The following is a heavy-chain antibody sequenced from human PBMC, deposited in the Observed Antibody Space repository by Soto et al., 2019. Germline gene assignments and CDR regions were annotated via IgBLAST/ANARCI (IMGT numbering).Heavy chain of an antibody. CDR3: ASPIVATIYNYYYGMDV. V-gene: IGHV3-11*01. Sequence: GGSLRLSCAASGFTFSDYYMSWIRQAPGKGLEWVSYISSSGSTIYYADSVKGRFTISRDNAKNSLYLQMNSLRAEDTAVYYCASPIVATIYNYYYGMDVWGQGTTVTV. D-gene: IGHD5-12*01. CDR1: GFTFSDYY. CDR2: ISSSGSTI. J-gene: IGHJ6*02.